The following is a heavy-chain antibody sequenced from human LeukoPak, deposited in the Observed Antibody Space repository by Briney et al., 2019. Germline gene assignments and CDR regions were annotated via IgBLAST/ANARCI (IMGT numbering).Heavy chain of an antibody. CDR2: INTNTGNP. CDR3: ARNNADGEGRFGD. J-gene: IGHJ4*02. D-gene: IGHD3-10*01. CDR1: GYTFTSYG. Sequence: GASVKVSCKASGYTFTSYGISWVRQAPGQGLEWMGWINTNTGNPTYAQGFTGRFVFSLDTSVGTAYLQINSLKAEDTAVYYCARNNADGEGRFGDWGQGTLVTVSS. V-gene: IGHV7-4-1*02.